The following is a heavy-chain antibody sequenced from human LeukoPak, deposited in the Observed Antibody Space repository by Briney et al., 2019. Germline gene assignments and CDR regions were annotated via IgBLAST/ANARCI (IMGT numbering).Heavy chain of an antibody. D-gene: IGHD6-19*01. CDR2: IYYSGST. Sequence: SETLSLTCTVSGGSISGYYWSWIRQPPGKGLEWIGYIYYSGSTNYNPSLKSRVTISVDTSKNQLSLKLTSVTAADTAVYYCARRDSSGWNYFDYWGQGTLVTVSS. CDR3: ARRDSSGWNYFDY. CDR1: GGSISGYY. J-gene: IGHJ4*02. V-gene: IGHV4-59*08.